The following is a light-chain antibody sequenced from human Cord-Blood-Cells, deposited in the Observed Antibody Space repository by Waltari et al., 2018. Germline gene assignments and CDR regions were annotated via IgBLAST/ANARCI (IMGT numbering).Light chain of an antibody. Sequence: SSELTQDPAVSVALGQTVRITCQGDSLRSYYASWYQQKPGQAPGLVIYGKNNRPSGIPDRFSGSSSGKPASLTITGAQAEGEADYCCTSRGSSGNHRVFGGWTKLAVL. J-gene: IGLJ3*02. CDR3: TSRGSSGNHRV. V-gene: IGLV3-19*01. CDR1: SLRSYY. CDR2: GKN.